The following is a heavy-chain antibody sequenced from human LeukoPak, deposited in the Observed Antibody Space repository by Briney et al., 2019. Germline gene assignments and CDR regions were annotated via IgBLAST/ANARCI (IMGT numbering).Heavy chain of an antibody. CDR2: INSDGSST. V-gene: IGHV3-74*01. CDR3: AKVPNYDSSGYYSIYFDY. CDR1: GFTFSSYW. Sequence: GGSLRLSCAASGFTFSSYWMHWVRQAPGKGLVCVSRINSDGSSTRYADSVKGRFTISRDNSKNTLYLQMNSLRAEDTAVYYCAKVPNYDSSGYYSIYFDYWGQGTLVTVSS. J-gene: IGHJ4*02. D-gene: IGHD3-22*01.